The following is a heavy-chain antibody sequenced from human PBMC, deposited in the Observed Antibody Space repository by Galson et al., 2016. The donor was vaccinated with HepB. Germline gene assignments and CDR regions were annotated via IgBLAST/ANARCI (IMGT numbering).Heavy chain of an antibody. CDR3: AHRRGYSLPGTTKRDWFDS. CDR1: GFSFTSSGVG. V-gene: IGHV2-5*02. D-gene: IGHD4-17*01. CDR2: IYWDDDK. Sequence: PALVKPTQTLTLTCTFSGFSFTSSGVGVGRIRQPPGKALEWLALIYWDDDKRYSPSLKSRLTIIKDNSKNQVLLTMTYMDPVDTATYYCAHRRGYSLPGTTKRDWFDSWGQGSLVTVSS. J-gene: IGHJ5*01.